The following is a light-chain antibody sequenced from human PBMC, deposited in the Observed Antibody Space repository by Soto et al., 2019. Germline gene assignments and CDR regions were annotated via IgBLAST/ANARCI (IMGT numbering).Light chain of an antibody. CDR2: DFS. CDR3: TSYTPTRTYV. CDR1: SSDVGDYNY. V-gene: IGLV2-14*03. J-gene: IGLJ1*01. Sequence: QSALTQPASVSGSPGQSITISCTGTSSDVGDYNYVSWYQQHPGKAPKLMIYDFSYRPSGVSNRFSGSKSGNTASLTISGLQAEDEADYYCTSYTPTRTYVFGTGTKLTVL.